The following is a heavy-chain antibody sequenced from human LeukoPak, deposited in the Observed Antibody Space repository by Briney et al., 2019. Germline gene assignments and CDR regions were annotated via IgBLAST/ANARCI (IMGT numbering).Heavy chain of an antibody. J-gene: IGHJ4*02. D-gene: IGHD3-10*01. V-gene: IGHV3-23*01. CDR1: GFTFSSYV. CDR3: ARGEYYYGSGSYYMFDY. Sequence: GGSLRLSCAASGFTFSSYVMSWVRQAPGKGLEWVSAISGSGGSTYYADSVKGRFTISRDNSKNSLYLQMNSLRAEDTAVYYCARGEYYYGSGSYYMFDYWGQGTLVTVSS. CDR2: ISGSGGST.